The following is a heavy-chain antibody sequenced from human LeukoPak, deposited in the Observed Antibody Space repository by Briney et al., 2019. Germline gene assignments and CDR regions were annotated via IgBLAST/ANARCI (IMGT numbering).Heavy chain of an antibody. CDR3: ASVGPNSRTFDP. Sequence: SETLSLTCTVSGGSISSYYWSWIRQPPGKGLEWIGYIYYSGSTYYNPSLKSRVTISVDTSRNQFSLKLSSGTAADTAVYFCASVGPNSRTFDPWGQGTLVTVSS. V-gene: IGHV4-59*01. CDR1: GGSISSYY. CDR2: IYYSGST. J-gene: IGHJ5*02. D-gene: IGHD6-13*01.